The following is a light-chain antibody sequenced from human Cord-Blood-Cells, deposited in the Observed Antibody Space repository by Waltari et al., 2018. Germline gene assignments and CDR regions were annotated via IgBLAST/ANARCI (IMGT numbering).Light chain of an antibody. CDR1: ALPKQY. J-gene: IGLJ3*02. CDR3: QSADSSGTYWV. Sequence: SYELTQPPSVYVSPGQTARITCSGDALPKQYAHWYQQKPGKAPVLVIYKDSERPSGIPERFSGSSSGTTVTLTISGVQAEDEADYYCQSADSSGTYWVFGGGTKLTVL. V-gene: IGLV3-25*03. CDR2: KDS.